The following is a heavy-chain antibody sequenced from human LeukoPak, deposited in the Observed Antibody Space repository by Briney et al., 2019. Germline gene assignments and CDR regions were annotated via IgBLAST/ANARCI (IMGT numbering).Heavy chain of an antibody. Sequence: SVKVSCKASGGTFSSYAISWVRQAPGQGLEWMGRIIPILGIANYAQKFQGRVTITADRSTSTAYMELSSLRSEDTAVYYCARTRIAVAGTAWFDPWGQGTLVTVSS. D-gene: IGHD6-19*01. CDR2: IIPILGIA. V-gene: IGHV1-69*04. CDR1: GGTFSSYA. J-gene: IGHJ5*02. CDR3: ARTRIAVAGTAWFDP.